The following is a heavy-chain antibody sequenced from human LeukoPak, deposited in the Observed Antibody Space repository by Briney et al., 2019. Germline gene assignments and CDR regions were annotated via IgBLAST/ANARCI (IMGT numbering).Heavy chain of an antibody. V-gene: IGHV3-33*01. J-gene: IGHJ4*02. CDR2: TWNDGSRK. CDR1: GFTFSSYG. D-gene: IGHD3-22*01. Sequence: GGSLGLSCAASGFTFSSYGMHWVRQAPGKGLEWVAVTWNDGSRKYYGDSVKGRFTISRDNSKNTLYLQMNSLRAEDTAVYYCARDHSSGRYYLDYWGQGTQVTVSS. CDR3: ARDHSSGRYYLDY.